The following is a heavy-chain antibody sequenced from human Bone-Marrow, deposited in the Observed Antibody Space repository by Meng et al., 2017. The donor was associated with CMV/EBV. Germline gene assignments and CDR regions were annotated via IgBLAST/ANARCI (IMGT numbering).Heavy chain of an antibody. CDR3: AKDSVVCSSTSCYRYYFDY. CDR1: FSCYG. V-gene: IGHV3-30*02. CDR2: IRYDGSNK. D-gene: IGHD2-2*01. Sequence: FSCYGMPWVRHAPGYGLEWVAFIRYDGSNKYYADSVKGRFTISRDNSKNTLYLQMNSLRAEDTAVYYCAKDSVVCSSTSCYRYYFDYWGQGTLVTVSS. J-gene: IGHJ4*02.